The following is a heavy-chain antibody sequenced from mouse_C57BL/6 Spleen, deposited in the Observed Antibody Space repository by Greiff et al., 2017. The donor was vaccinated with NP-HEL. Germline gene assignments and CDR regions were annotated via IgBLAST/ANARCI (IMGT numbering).Heavy chain of an antibody. CDR2: ISSGSSTI. Sequence: EVMLVESGGGLVKPGGSLKLSCAASGFTFSDYGMHWVRQAPEQGLEWVAYISSGSSTIYYADTVKGRFTISRDKAKNTLFLQMTSLRSEDTARYYCATYGSYWYFDVWGTGTTVTVAS. V-gene: IGHV5-17*01. CDR1: GFTFSDYG. CDR3: ATYGSYWYFDV. D-gene: IGHD1-1*01. J-gene: IGHJ1*03.